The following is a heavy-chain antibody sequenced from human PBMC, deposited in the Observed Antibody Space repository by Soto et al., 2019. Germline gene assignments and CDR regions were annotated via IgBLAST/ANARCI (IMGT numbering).Heavy chain of an antibody. Sequence: QVQLVESGGGVVQPGRSLRLSCAASGFTFSSYSMHWVRQAPGKGLEWVAFISYDGSNKYYADSVKGRFTISRDNSKNTLYLQMNSLRAEDTAVYYCAKGDCGGDCYSFDAFDIWGQGTMVTVSS. D-gene: IGHD2-21*02. CDR3: AKGDCGGDCYSFDAFDI. CDR2: ISYDGSNK. J-gene: IGHJ3*02. V-gene: IGHV3-30*18. CDR1: GFTFSSYS.